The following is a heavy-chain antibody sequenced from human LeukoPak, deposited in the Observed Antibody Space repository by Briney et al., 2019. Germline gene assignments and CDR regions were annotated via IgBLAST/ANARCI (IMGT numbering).Heavy chain of an antibody. Sequence: ASVKVFCKASGDTFTSYGISWVRQAPGQGLEWMGWISAYNGNTNYAQKLQGRVTMTTDTSTSTAYMELRSLRSDDTPVYYCARDPGPSIYDIVTGPDAFDICGQGTMVTVSP. CDR1: GDTFTSYG. D-gene: IGHD3-9*01. CDR2: ISAYNGNT. CDR3: ARDPGPSIYDIVTGPDAFDI. J-gene: IGHJ3*02. V-gene: IGHV1-18*01.